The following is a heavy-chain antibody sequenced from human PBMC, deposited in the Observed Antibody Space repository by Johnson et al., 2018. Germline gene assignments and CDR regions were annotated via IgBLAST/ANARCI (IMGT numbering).Heavy chain of an antibody. Sequence: VQLVESGGGVVQPGRSLRLSCAASRFTFSSYSMNWVRQAPGKGLEWVSSISSSSSYIYYADSVKGRFTISRDNAKNSLYLQMNSLRVEDPAVYYFARDYYDSSGYPEYFPHWGQGTLVTVSS. D-gene: IGHD3-22*01. J-gene: IGHJ1*01. V-gene: IGHV3-21*01. CDR1: RFTFSSYS. CDR2: ISSSSSYI. CDR3: ARDYYDSSGYPEYFPH.